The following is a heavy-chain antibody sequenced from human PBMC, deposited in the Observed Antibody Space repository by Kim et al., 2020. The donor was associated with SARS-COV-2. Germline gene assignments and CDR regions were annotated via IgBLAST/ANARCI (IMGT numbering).Heavy chain of an antibody. V-gene: IGHV1-18*01. D-gene: IGHD2-21*02. CDR3: ARDEKQSCSGGDCNYFDY. J-gene: IGHJ4*02. CDR1: GYSFSKYG. CDR2: ISVYNGNT. Sequence: ASVKVSCKASGYSFSKYGISWVRQVPGQGLEWMAWISVYNGNTNSARKFQGRVTLTTDTSTSTVYMELRSLRSDDTALYYCARDEKQSCSGGDCNYFDYWGQGTLVTVSS.